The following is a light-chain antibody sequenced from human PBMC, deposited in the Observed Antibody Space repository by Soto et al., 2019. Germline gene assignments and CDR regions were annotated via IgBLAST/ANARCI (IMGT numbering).Light chain of an antibody. CDR2: EVS. J-gene: IGLJ1*01. V-gene: IGLV2-14*03. Sequence: QSALTQPASVFGSPGQSITFSCTGTSSDGGGYNFVSWYQQHPGKAPKRMIYEVSSRPSGVSNRFSASKSGNTASLTISGLQPEDEADYYCSSYTTSTTVVFGTGTKGTVL. CDR1: SSDGGGYNF. CDR3: SSYTTSTTVV.